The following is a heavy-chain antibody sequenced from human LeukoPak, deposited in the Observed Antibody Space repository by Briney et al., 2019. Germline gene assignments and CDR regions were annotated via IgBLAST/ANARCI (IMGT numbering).Heavy chain of an antibody. CDR2: IYYSGST. V-gene: IGHV4-61*08. Sequence: PSETLSLTCAVSGGSISSGGYSWSWIRQPPGKGLEWIGYIYYSGSTNYNPSLKSQVTISVDTSKNQFSLKLSSVTAADTAVYYCARGGYSYLRTFDYWGQGTLVTVSS. CDR3: ARGGYSYLRTFDY. CDR1: GGSISSGGYS. D-gene: IGHD5-18*01. J-gene: IGHJ4*02.